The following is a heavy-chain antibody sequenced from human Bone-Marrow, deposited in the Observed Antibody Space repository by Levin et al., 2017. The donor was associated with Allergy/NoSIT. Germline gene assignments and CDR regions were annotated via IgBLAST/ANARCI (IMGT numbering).Heavy chain of an antibody. Sequence: SETLSLTCTPSGGSITSSTYYWAWLRQTPGKGLEWIGSIYYSGRATFYTPSLESRLTMSVDTSRNQFSLKLRSVTAADTGVYYCARPKRAVLRDWYFDLWGRGTLVSVSS. J-gene: IGHJ2*01. V-gene: IGHV4-39*01. CDR2: IYYSGRAT. CDR1: GGSITSSTYY. D-gene: IGHD6-19*01. CDR3: ARPKRAVLRDWYFDL.